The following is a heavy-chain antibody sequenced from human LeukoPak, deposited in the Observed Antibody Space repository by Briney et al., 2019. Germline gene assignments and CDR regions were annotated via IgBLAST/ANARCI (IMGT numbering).Heavy chain of an antibody. D-gene: IGHD5-18*01. CDR1: GLTFSDFW. CDR2: VKGDGRNT. Sequence: PGGSLRLSCAASGLTFSDFWMHWLRQPPGKGLVWVALVKGDGRNTIYADSVRGRFTISRDNAKNTLYLQMNSLRADDSGVYYCATGHSYGYDYWGQGVLVTVSS. CDR3: ATGHSYGYDY. V-gene: IGHV3-74*01. J-gene: IGHJ4*02.